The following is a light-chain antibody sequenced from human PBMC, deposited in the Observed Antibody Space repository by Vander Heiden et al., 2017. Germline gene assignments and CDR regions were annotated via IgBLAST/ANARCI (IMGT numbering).Light chain of an antibody. Sequence: NSVLTQPHSVSESPGGTVTITCTRSGGSIDSNYVQWYRQRPGSSPTTLLYEDYQRPSGVPDRFSGSIDIASNSASPTISGVKTEDDANYFCQSYDRESLVVFGGGTKLTVL. CDR3: QSYDRESLVV. CDR1: GGSIDSNY. J-gene: IGLJ3*02. CDR2: EDY. V-gene: IGLV6-57*01.